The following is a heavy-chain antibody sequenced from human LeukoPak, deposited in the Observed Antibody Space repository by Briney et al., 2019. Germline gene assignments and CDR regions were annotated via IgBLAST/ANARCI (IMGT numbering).Heavy chain of an antibody. CDR2: IYYSGNT. V-gene: IGHV4-59*01. CDR1: GGSISGYY. J-gene: IGHJ4*02. Sequence: PSETLSLTCTVSGGSISGYYWTWIRQPPGKGLEWIGHIYYSGNTNYNPSLKSRVTISVDLSKNQFSLKMNSVTAADTAVYYCAARIVGTTNYFDYCDQGNLVTVSS. D-gene: IGHD1-26*01. CDR3: AARIVGTTNYFDY.